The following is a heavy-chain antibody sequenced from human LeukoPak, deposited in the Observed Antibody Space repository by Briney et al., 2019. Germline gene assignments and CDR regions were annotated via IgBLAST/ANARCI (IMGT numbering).Heavy chain of an antibody. CDR2: INHSGGS. Sequence: SETLSLTCAVYGGSFSGYYWSWIRQPPGKGLEWIGEINHSGGSNYNPSLKSRVTISVDTSKNQFSLKLSSVTAADTAVYYCARGAHSGTFDYWGQGTLVTVSS. V-gene: IGHV4-34*01. CDR3: ARGAHSGTFDY. J-gene: IGHJ4*02. CDR1: GGSFSGYY.